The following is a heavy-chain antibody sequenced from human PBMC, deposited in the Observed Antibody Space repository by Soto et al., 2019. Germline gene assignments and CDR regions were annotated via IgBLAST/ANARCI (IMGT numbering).Heavy chain of an antibody. D-gene: IGHD2-15*01. J-gene: IGHJ4*02. CDR2: IWYDGSNK. Sequence: PGGSLRLSCAASGFTFSSYGMHWVRQAPGKGLEWVAVIWYDGSNKYYADSVKGRFTISRDNSKNTLYLQMNSLRAEDTAVYYCAAQYCSGGSCYNDYWGQGTLVTVFS. V-gene: IGHV3-33*01. CDR3: AAQYCSGGSCYNDY. CDR1: GFTFSSYG.